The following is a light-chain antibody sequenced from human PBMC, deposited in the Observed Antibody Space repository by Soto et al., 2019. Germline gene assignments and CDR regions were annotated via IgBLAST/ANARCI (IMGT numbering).Light chain of an antibody. CDR2: AAS. CDR1: QGISNY. Sequence: DIQMTQSPSSLSASVGDRVTITCRASQGISNYLAWYQQKPGKVPKLLTYAASTLQSGVPSRFSGSGSGTDFTLTISSLQPHHVATTSCQKYNSAPRTFGQGTKVEIK. V-gene: IGKV1-27*01. CDR3: QKYNSAPRT. J-gene: IGKJ1*01.